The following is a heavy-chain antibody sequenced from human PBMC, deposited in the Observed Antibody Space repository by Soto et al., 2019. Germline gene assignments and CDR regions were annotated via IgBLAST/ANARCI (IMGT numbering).Heavy chain of an antibody. D-gene: IGHD2-15*01. CDR1: GDSVSTYY. J-gene: IGHJ2*01. V-gene: IGHV4-59*02. CDR2: IYYNGSP. CDR3: ARGSVVQYWYFDL. Sequence: SETLSLTCTVSGDSVSTYYWSWIRQPPGKELEWIGYIYYNGSPEYNPSLKSRVTLSLDTSKNQFSLKLDSVTAADTAVYYCARGSVVQYWYFDLWGRGTLVT.